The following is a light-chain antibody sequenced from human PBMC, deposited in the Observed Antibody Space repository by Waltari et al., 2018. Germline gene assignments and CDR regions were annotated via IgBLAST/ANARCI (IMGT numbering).Light chain of an antibody. Sequence: QSVLTQTPSVSGAPGLEVTISCTGSRSHTRAGYAVHWYQQLPDTAPKLLIYNNFDRPSGVPDRFSASKSDTSASLAITGLQADDEAHYYCQSYDSSLSGSVFGGGTKLTVL. CDR3: QSYDSSLSGSV. CDR2: NNF. V-gene: IGLV1-40*01. J-gene: IGLJ3*02. CDR1: RSHTRAGYA.